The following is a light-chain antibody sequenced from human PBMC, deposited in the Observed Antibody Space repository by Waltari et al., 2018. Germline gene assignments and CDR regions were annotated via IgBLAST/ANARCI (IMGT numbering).Light chain of an antibody. CDR2: STS. J-gene: IGLJ1*01. CDR1: SSNIGSNT. CDR3: AAWDGSLYGYV. Sequence: SVTISCSGSSSNIGSNTVSWYQVLPGSAPKLLIHSTSPRPSGITDRFSGSKSGTSASLAIIGLQFDDEADYYCAAWDGSLYGYVLGTGTKVTVL. V-gene: IGLV1-44*01.